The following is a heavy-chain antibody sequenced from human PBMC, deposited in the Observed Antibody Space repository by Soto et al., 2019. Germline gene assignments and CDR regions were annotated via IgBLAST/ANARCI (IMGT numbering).Heavy chain of an antibody. Sequence: QVQLVESGGGLVKPGGSLRLSCAASGFTFSDYYMSWIRQAPGKGLEWVSYISSSVTYTHYADSVKGRFTISRDNAKNSLYMQMNSLRAEDTAMYYCAREARMRSGQTDYWGQGTLVTVSS. V-gene: IGHV3-11*05. CDR3: AREARMRSGQTDY. CDR2: ISSSVTYT. D-gene: IGHD1-26*01. CDR1: GFTFSDYY. J-gene: IGHJ4*02.